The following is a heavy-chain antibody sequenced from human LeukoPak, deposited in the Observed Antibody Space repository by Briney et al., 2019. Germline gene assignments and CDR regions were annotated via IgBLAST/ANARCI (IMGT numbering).Heavy chain of an antibody. D-gene: IGHD6-19*01. CDR3: ARVSPIAVAGSSYYYAMDV. J-gene: IGHJ6*02. V-gene: IGHV4-59*02. Sequence: SETLSLTCTVSGGSVSSYYWSWIRQPPGKGLEWIGYIYYSGSTNYNPSLKSRVTISVDTSKNQFSLKLSSVTAADTAVYYCARVSPIAVAGSSYYYAMDVWGQGTTVTVSS. CDR2: IYYSGST. CDR1: GGSVSSYY.